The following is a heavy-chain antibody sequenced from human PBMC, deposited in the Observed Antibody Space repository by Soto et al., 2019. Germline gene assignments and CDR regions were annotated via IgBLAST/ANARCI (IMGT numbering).Heavy chain of an antibody. CDR1: GFTFSSYG. CDR3: AKDFEAYYAFWSGPHYGMDV. CDR2: ISYDGSNK. Sequence: PGGSLRLSCAASGFTFSSYGMHWVRQAPGKGLEWVAVISYDGSNKYYADSVKGRFTISRDNSKNTLYLQMNSLRAEDTAVYYCAKDFEAYYAFWSGPHYGMDVWGQGTTVTVSS. J-gene: IGHJ6*02. D-gene: IGHD3-3*01. V-gene: IGHV3-30*18.